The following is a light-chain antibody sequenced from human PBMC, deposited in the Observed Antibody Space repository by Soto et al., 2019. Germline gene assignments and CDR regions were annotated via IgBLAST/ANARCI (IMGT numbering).Light chain of an antibody. J-gene: IGKJ1*01. CDR1: QTVNSIY. CDR2: GAS. Sequence: EIVLTQSPGTLSLYRGEIATLSCRASQTVNSIYFAWYQRKPGQAPRLLIYGASNRATGIPDRFSGSGSGTDFTLTISRLEAEDFGVYYRQQYDTSPRTFGQGTKVEIK. V-gene: IGKV3-20*01. CDR3: QQYDTSPRT.